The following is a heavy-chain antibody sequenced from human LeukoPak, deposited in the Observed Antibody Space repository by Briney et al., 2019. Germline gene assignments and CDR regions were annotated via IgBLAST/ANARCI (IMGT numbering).Heavy chain of an antibody. CDR2: IYYSGST. D-gene: IGHD6-19*01. CDR3: ARQNSSGWYYY. J-gene: IGHJ4*02. CDR1: GGSISSSSYY. V-gene: IGHV4-39*01. Sequence: SETLSLTCTVSGGSISSSSYYWGWIRQPPGKGLEWIGSIYYSGSTYYNPSLKSRVTMSVDTSKNQFSLKPSSVTAADRAVYYCARQNSSGWYYYWGQGTLVTVSS.